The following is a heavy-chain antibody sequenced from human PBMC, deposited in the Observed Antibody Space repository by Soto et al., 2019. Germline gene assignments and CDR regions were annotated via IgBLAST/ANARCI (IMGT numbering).Heavy chain of an antibody. CDR2: ISAYNGNT. J-gene: IGHJ6*02. CDR1: GYTFTSYG. Sequence: ASVKVSCKASGYTFTSYGISWVRQAPGQGLEWMGWISAYNGNTNYAQKLQGRVTMTTDTSTSTAYMELRSLSSDDTAESYWSSSVSSSGWLRDYSYRLDVWGQGTPVTVSS. CDR3: SSSVSSSGWLRDYSYRLDV. D-gene: IGHD6-13*01. V-gene: IGHV1-18*01.